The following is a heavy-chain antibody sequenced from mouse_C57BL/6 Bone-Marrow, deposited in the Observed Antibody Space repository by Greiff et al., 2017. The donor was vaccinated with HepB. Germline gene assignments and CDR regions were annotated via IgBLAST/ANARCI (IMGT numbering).Heavy chain of an antibody. V-gene: IGHV1-69*01. CDR2: IDPSDSYT. CDR3: ARSRYYYGWYFDV. D-gene: IGHD1-1*01. CDR1: GYTFTSYW. J-gene: IGHJ1*03. Sequence: QVQLQQPGAELVMPGASVKLSCKASGYTFTSYWMHWVKQRPGQGLEWIGEIDPSDSYTNYNQKFKGKSTLTVDKSSSTAYMQLSSLTSEDSAVYYWARSRYYYGWYFDVWGTGTTVTVSS.